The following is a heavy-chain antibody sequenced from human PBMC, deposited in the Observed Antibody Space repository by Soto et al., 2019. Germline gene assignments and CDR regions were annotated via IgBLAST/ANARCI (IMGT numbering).Heavy chain of an antibody. J-gene: IGHJ6*02. CDR1: GGTFSSYA. Sequence: ASVKVSCKASGGTFSSYAISWVRQAPGQGLEWLGGIIPIIGTANYAQKFQGRVTITADEATSTAYMELSSLRSEDTAVYYCARAAACSSPTSSNHYCYYGMDIWGQGTTVTVSS. CDR3: ARAAACSSPTSSNHYCYYGMDI. V-gene: IGHV1-69*13. D-gene: IGHD6-13*01. CDR2: IIPIIGTA.